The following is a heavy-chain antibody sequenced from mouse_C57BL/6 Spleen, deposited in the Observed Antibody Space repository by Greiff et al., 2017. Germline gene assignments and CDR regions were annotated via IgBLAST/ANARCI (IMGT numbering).Heavy chain of an antibody. V-gene: IGHV1-64*01. CDR3: ARSPSDSNYDAMDY. CDR1: GYTFTSYW. Sequence: QVQLQQPGAELVKPGASVKLSCKASGYTFTSYWMHWVKQRPGQGLEWIGMIHPNSGSTNYNEKLKSKATLTVDKSSSTAYMQLSSLTSEYSAVYYCARSPSDSNYDAMDYWGQGTSVTVSS. CDR2: IHPNSGST. J-gene: IGHJ4*01. D-gene: IGHD2-5*01.